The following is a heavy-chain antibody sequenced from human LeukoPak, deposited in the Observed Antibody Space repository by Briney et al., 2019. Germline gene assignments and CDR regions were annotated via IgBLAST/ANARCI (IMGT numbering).Heavy chain of an antibody. CDR3: ARDRYYDFWSGYYLGHYYYYMDV. J-gene: IGHJ6*03. CDR2: IYYSGST. Sequence: SETLSLTCTVSGGSISSYYWSWIRQPPGKGLEWIGYIYYSGSTYYNPSLKSRVTISVDTSKNQFSLKLSSVTAADTAVYYCARDRYYDFWSGYYLGHYYYYMDVWGKGTAVTVSS. D-gene: IGHD3-3*01. CDR1: GGSISSYY. V-gene: IGHV4-59*12.